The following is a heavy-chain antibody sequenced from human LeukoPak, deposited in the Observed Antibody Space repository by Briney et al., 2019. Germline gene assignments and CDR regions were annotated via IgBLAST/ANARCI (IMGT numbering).Heavy chain of an antibody. CDR2: FDSEDGET. D-gene: IGHD1-26*01. CDR1: GYTLTELS. V-gene: IGHV1-24*01. CDR3: ATVPVGATYSFDY. Sequence: EASVKLSCKVSGYTLTELSMHWVRQAPGKGFEWMGGFDSEDGETIYAQKFQGRVTMTEDTSTDTAYMELSSLRSEDTAVYYCATVPVGATYSFDYWGQGTLVTVSS. J-gene: IGHJ4*02.